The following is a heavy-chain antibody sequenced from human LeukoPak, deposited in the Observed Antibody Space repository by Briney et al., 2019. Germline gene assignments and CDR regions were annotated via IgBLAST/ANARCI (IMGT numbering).Heavy chain of an antibody. Sequence: GGSLRLSCAASGFSLSNYAVNWVRQAPGKGLEWVSSISSSSSYIYYANSVKGRFTISRDNARKSLFLQMNSLRAEDTAVYYCASETTRGYSYGSPTDGFDLWGQGTMVTVSS. V-gene: IGHV3-21*01. CDR3: ASETTRGYSYGSPTDGFDL. CDR1: GFSLSNYA. CDR2: ISSSSSYI. D-gene: IGHD5-18*01. J-gene: IGHJ3*01.